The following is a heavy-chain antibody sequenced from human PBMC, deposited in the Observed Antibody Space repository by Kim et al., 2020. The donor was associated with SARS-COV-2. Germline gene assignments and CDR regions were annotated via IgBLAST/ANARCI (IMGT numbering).Heavy chain of an antibody. Sequence: SETLSLTCTVSGGSISSGGYYWSWIRQHPGKGLEWIGYIYYSGSTYYNPSLKSRVTISVDTSKNQFSLKLSSVTAADTAVYYCARCIVDTVSYGMDVWGQGTTVTVSS. D-gene: IGHD5-18*01. CDR2: IYYSGST. CDR1: GGSISSGGYY. CDR3: ARCIVDTVSYGMDV. J-gene: IGHJ6*02. V-gene: IGHV4-31*03.